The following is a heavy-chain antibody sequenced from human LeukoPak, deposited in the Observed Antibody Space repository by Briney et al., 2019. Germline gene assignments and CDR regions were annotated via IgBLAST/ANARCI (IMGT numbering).Heavy chain of an antibody. V-gene: IGHV3-64D*06. J-gene: IGHJ5*02. Sequence: GGSLRLSCSASGFTLSSYAMHWVRQAPGKGLEHVSATSSNGGSTYYADSVKGRFTISRDNSKNTLYLQMSSLRVEDTAVYYCVKGRTVTTLDWFDPWGQGTLVTVSS. CDR2: TSSNGGST. CDR3: VKGRTVTTLDWFDP. D-gene: IGHD4-17*01. CDR1: GFTLSSYA.